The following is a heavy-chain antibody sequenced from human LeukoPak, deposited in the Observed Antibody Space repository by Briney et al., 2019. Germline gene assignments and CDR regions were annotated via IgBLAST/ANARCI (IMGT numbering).Heavy chain of an antibody. Sequence: SVKVSCKASGGTFSSYAISWVRQAPGQGLEWMGRIIPILGIANYAQKFQGRVTITADKSTSTAYMELSSLRSEDTAVYYCARVGYCTNGVCYTGGYAFDIWGQGTMVTVSS. J-gene: IGHJ3*02. D-gene: IGHD2-8*01. V-gene: IGHV1-69*04. CDR3: ARVGYCTNGVCYTGGYAFDI. CDR2: IIPILGIA. CDR1: GGTFSSYA.